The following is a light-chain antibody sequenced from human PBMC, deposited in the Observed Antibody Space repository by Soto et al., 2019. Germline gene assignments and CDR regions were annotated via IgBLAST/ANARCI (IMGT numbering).Light chain of an antibody. J-gene: IGLJ2*01. CDR2: GNT. Sequence: QSVLTQPPSVSGAPGQRVTISCTGSSSNIGAGYDVHWYQQLPGTAPKLLIYGNTNRPSGVPDRFSGSKSGTSASLAITGRQAEDEADYYCQSYDSSLSGVVLGGGTKLNVL. V-gene: IGLV1-40*01. CDR3: QSYDSSLSGVV. CDR1: SSNIGAGYD.